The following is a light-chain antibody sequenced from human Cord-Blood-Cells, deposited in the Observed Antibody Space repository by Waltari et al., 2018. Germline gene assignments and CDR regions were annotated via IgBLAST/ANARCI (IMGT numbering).Light chain of an antibody. CDR3: QQYGSSPWT. CDR1: QSVSSSY. V-gene: IGKV3-20*01. Sequence: EIVLTQSPGTLSLSPGERATLSCRASQSVSSSYLAWYQQKPGPAPRLLIYGVSSRATGIPDRFSGSGSGTDFTLTISRLEPEDFAVYYCQQYGSSPWTFGQGTKVEIK. CDR2: GVS. J-gene: IGKJ1*01.